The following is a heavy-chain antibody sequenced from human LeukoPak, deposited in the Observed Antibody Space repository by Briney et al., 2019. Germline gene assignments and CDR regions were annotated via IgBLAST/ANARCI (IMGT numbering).Heavy chain of an antibody. D-gene: IGHD4/OR15-4a*01. Sequence: PSETLSLTCTVSGGSISSGDYYWSWIRQPPGKGLEWIGYIYYSGSTYYNPSLKSRVTISVDTSKNQFSLKLSSVTAADTAVYYCARHPSSWVLYYFDYWGQGTLVTVSS. V-gene: IGHV4-30-4*01. CDR2: IYYSGST. CDR1: GGSISSGDYY. J-gene: IGHJ4*02. CDR3: ARHPSSWVLYYFDY.